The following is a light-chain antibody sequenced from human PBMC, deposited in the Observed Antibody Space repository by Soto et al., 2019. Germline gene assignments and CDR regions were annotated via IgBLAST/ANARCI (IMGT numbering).Light chain of an antibody. Sequence: DTQMTQSPSTLSASLGDRVTITCRASQSINSWLAWYQQKPGKAPKLLIYKASSLESGVPSRFIGSGSGTEFTLTISSLQPDDFATYYCQQFNDSPITFGQGTRLEIK. CDR2: KAS. J-gene: IGKJ5*01. V-gene: IGKV1-5*03. CDR3: QQFNDSPIT. CDR1: QSINSW.